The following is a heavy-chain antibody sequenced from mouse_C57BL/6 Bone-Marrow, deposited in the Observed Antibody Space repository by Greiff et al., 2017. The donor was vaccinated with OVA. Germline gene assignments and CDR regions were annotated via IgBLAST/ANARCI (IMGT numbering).Heavy chain of an antibody. D-gene: IGHD1-1*01. V-gene: IGHV1-55*01. CDR3: ARYGDYGSLFAY. J-gene: IGHJ3*01. CDR1: GYTFTSYW. CDR2: IYPGSGST. Sequence: VQLQQPGAELVKPGASVKMSCKASGYTFTSYWITWVKQRPGQGLEWIGDIYPGSGSTNYNEKFKSKATLTVDTSSSTAYMQLSSLTSEDSAVYYCARYGDYGSLFAYWGQGTLVTVSA.